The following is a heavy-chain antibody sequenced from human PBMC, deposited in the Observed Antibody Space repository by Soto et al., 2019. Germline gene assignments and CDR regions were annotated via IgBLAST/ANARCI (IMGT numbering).Heavy chain of an antibody. CDR2: ISGSGGST. CDR1: GFTFSSYA. V-gene: IGHV3-23*01. Sequence: EVQLLESGGGLVQPGGSLRLSCAASGFTFSSYAMSWVRQAPGKGLEWVSAISGSGGSTYYADSVKGRFTISRANSKNTLYVQMNSLTAEDTAVYYCAKAKGPNWYFDLWGRGTLVTV. J-gene: IGHJ2*01. CDR3: AKAKGPNWYFDL.